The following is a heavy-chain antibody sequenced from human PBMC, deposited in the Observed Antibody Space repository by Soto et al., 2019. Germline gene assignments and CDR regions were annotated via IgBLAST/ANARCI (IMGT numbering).Heavy chain of an antibody. J-gene: IGHJ4*02. Sequence: SETLSLTCTVAGGSITSSSYYWGWIRQPPGKGLEWIGGIYYSGRSYYNPSLKSRVTMSVDTSKNQFSLTLNSVTAADAAVYYCARQRTTVVTQAYFDHWGQGTLVTVSS. CDR2: IYYSGRS. CDR1: GGSITSSSYY. CDR3: ARQRTTVVTQAYFDH. D-gene: IGHD4-17*01. V-gene: IGHV4-39*01.